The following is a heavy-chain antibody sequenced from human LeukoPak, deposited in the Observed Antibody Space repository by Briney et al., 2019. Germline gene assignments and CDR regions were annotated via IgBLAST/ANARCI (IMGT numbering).Heavy chain of an antibody. Sequence: GGSLRLSCAGPGFTFSSYAMHWVRQAPGKGLEWVSAIGTGGGTYYADSVKGRFTISRDNAKNSLYLQMNSLRAEDMAVYYCARDLRFGELLPYFDYWGQGTLVTVSS. CDR1: GFTFSSYA. CDR3: ARDLRFGELLPYFDY. D-gene: IGHD3-10*01. J-gene: IGHJ4*02. V-gene: IGHV3/OR16-10*01. CDR2: IGTGGGT.